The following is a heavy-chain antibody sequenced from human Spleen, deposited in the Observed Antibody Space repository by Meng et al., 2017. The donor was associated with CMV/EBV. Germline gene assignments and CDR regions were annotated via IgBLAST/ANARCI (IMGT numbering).Heavy chain of an antibody. CDR1: GFTFDDYA. CDR2: ISWNSGSI. Sequence: SLKISCAASGFTFDDYAMHWVRQAPGKGLEWVSGISWNSGSIGYADSVKGRFTISRDNAKNSLYLQMNSLRAEDTALYYCAKRLGSSSGSDYWGQGTLVTVSS. V-gene: IGHV3-9*01. J-gene: IGHJ4*02. D-gene: IGHD3-22*01. CDR3: AKRLGSSSGSDY.